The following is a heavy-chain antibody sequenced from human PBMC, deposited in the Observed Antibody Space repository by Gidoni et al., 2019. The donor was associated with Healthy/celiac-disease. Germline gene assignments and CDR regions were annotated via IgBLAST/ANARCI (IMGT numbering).Heavy chain of an antibody. CDR1: GGSISSYY. J-gene: IGHJ5*02. CDR2: IYYSGST. D-gene: IGHD3-10*01. CDR3: ARHFIPRGVRGDRWFDP. V-gene: IGHV4-59*08. Sequence: QVQLQESGPGLVKPSETLSLTCTVSGGSISSYYWSWIRQPPGKGLEWIGYIYYSGSTNYNPSLKSRVTISVDTSKNQFSLKLSSVTAADTAVYYCARHFIPRGVRGDRWFDPWGQGTLVTVSS.